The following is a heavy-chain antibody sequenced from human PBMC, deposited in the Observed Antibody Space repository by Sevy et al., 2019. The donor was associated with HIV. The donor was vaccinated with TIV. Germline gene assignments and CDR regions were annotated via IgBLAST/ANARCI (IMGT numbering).Heavy chain of an antibody. D-gene: IGHD1-26*01. CDR2: ISYDGSNK. Sequence: GGSLRLSCAASGFTFSSYAMHWVRQAPGKGLEWVAVISYDGSNKYYADSVKGRFTISRDNSKNTLYLQMNSLSAEDTAVYYCARDTVGATDYWGQGTLVTVSS. J-gene: IGHJ4*02. CDR3: ARDTVGATDY. CDR1: GFTFSSYA. V-gene: IGHV3-30-3*01.